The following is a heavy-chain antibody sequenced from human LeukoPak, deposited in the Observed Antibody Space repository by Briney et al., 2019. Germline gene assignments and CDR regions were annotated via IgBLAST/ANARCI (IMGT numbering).Heavy chain of an antibody. CDR2: INPNSGGT. V-gene: IGHV1-2*02. CDR1: GYTFTGHY. Sequence: ASVKVSCKASGYTFTGHYMHWVRQAPGQGLEWMGWINPNSGGTNYPQKFQGRVTMTRDTSISTAYMELSRLRSDDTAVYYWARAHERQLWSPGMDYGGQGTLVTVPS. D-gene: IGHD1-1*01. J-gene: IGHJ4*02. CDR3: ARAHERQLWSPGMDY.